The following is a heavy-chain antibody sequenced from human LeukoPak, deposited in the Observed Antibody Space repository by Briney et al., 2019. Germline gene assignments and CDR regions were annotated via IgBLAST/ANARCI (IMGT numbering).Heavy chain of an antibody. Sequence: PGGSLRLSCAASGFTFSSYGMSWVRQAPGKGLEWVSAISGSGGSTYYADSVKGRFTISRDNSKNTLYLQMNSLRAEDTAVYYCAKDLRLFYYDFWSGAYFDYWGQGTLVTVSS. J-gene: IGHJ4*02. CDR1: GFTFSSYG. V-gene: IGHV3-23*01. CDR2: ISGSGGST. CDR3: AKDLRLFYYDFWSGAYFDY. D-gene: IGHD3-3*01.